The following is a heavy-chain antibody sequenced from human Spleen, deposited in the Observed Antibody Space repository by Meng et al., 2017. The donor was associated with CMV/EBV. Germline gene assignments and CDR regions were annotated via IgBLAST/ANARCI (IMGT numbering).Heavy chain of an antibody. V-gene: IGHV3-30*04. CDR2: ITYDGSNE. J-gene: IGHJ4*02. CDR1: GFTLSTYA. Sequence: SCAASGFTLSTYAMHWLRQAPGKGPEWVALITYDGSNEQYADSVKGRFTISRDNSKNTLYLQLNSLRTEDTAIYYCARAELSMGHNVVVIDYYFDYWGQGTLVTVSS. D-gene: IGHD2-21*01. CDR3: ARAELSMGHNVVVIDYYFDY.